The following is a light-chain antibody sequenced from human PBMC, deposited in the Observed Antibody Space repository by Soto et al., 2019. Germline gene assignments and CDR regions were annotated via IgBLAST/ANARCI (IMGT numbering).Light chain of an antibody. J-gene: IGKJ1*01. CDR1: QSVSSY. Sequence: EIVLTQSPATLSLSPGARATLSCRASQSVSSYLAWYQQKPGQAPRLLIYDASNRPTGIPARFSGSGSVTDFTLTISSREPEDAAVYYCQQARTFGQGTKVEIK. CDR2: DAS. CDR3: QQART. V-gene: IGKV3-11*01.